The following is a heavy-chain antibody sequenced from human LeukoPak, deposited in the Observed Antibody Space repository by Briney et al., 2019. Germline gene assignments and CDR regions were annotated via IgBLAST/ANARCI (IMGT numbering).Heavy chain of an antibody. Sequence: GGSLRLSCAASGFTFSSYAMHWVRQAPGEGLEYVSAISSNGGSTYYANSVKGRFTISRDNSKNTLYLQMGSLRAEDMAVYYCARGKLRAFDIWGQGTMVTVSS. V-gene: IGHV3-64*01. CDR3: ARGKLRAFDI. CDR2: ISSNGGST. D-gene: IGHD4-23*01. J-gene: IGHJ3*02. CDR1: GFTFSSYA.